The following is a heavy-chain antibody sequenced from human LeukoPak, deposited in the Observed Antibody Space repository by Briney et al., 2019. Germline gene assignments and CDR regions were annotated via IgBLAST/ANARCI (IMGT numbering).Heavy chain of an antibody. J-gene: IGHJ4*02. CDR3: ARESPTRYSSSWYGQGIFDY. Sequence: SVKVSCKASGGTFSSYAISWVRHAPGQGLEWMGGIIPIFGTANYAQKFQGRVTITADESTSTAYMELSSLRSEDTAVYYCARESPTRYSSSWYGQGIFDYWGQGTLVTVSS. CDR1: GGTFSSYA. V-gene: IGHV1-69*01. CDR2: IIPIFGTA. D-gene: IGHD6-13*01.